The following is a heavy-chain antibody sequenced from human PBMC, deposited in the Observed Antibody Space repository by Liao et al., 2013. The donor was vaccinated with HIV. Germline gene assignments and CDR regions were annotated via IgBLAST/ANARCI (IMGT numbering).Heavy chain of an antibody. CDR3: ARSPFGDLVSSFDV. J-gene: IGHJ3*01. D-gene: IGHD2-21*02. V-gene: IGHV4-30-2*01. CDR1: GGSISGGYS. Sequence: QVQLQESGPGLVKPSETLSLTCTVSGGSISGGYSWNWIRQAPGMGPEWIGYVYHNGNTDYNPSLKSRVTISVNKSKNQFSLKLISVTAADTAVYFCARSPFGDLVSSFDVWGQGTLVTVSS. CDR2: VYHNGNT.